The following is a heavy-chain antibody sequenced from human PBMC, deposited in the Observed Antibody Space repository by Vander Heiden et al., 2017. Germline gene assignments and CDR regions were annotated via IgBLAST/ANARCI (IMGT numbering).Heavy chain of an antibody. J-gene: IGHJ2*01. Sequence: QVPLVQSGAEVKKPGSSVKVSCKAPGGSFNTYAITWVRQAPGQGLEWMGGITPFSNTANYAQKFQGRVTITADESTGAAYLELNSLRSEDTAVYYCARSRTAVDWYFDLWGRGTLVTVSS. V-gene: IGHV1-69*01. CDR2: ITPFSNTA. CDR3: ARSRTAVDWYFDL. CDR1: GGSFNTYA.